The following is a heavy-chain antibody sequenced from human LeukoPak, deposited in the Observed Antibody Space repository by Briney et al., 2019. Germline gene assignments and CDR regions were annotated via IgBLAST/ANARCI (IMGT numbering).Heavy chain of an antibody. Sequence: GGSLRLSCAASGFTFITYAMSWVRQAPGKGLEWVSYISSSGNTIYYADSVKGRFTISRDNAKNSLYLQMNSLRAEDTADYYCARDYDLDYWGQGTLVTVSS. CDR3: ARDYDLDY. D-gene: IGHD3-3*01. V-gene: IGHV3-48*03. CDR2: ISSSGNTI. CDR1: GFTFITYA. J-gene: IGHJ4*02.